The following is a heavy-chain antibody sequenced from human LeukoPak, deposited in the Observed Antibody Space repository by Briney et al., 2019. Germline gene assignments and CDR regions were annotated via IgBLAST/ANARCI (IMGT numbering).Heavy chain of an antibody. CDR1: GFTFSSYT. D-gene: IGHD4-11*01. Sequence: QPGGSLRLSCAASGFTFSSYTMNWVRQAPGKGLEWVAVISYDGSNKYYADSVKGRFTISRDNSKNTLYLQMNSLRAEDTAVYYCARDNSRGFDYWGQGTLVTVSS. CDR3: ARDNSRGFDY. V-gene: IGHV3-30-3*01. J-gene: IGHJ4*02. CDR2: ISYDGSNK.